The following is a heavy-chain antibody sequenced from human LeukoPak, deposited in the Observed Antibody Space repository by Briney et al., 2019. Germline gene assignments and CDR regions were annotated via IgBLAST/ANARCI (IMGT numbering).Heavy chain of an antibody. J-gene: IGHJ4*02. V-gene: IGHV3-23*01. CDR3: AKDRDLYYDFWSGYYRPSNYFDY. Sequence: GGSLRLSCAASGFTFSSYAMSWVRQAPGKGLEWVSAISGSGGSTYYADSVKGRFTISRDNSKNTLYLQMNSLRAEDTAVYYCAKDRDLYYDFWSGYYRPSNYFDYWGQGTLVTVSS. D-gene: IGHD3-3*01. CDR2: ISGSGGST. CDR1: GFTFSSYA.